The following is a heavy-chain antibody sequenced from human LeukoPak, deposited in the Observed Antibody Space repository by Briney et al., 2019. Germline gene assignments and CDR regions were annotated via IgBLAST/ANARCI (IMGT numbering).Heavy chain of an antibody. J-gene: IGHJ4*02. CDR1: GGSISSSSYY. Sequence: SETLSLTCTVSGGSISSSSYYWGWIRQPPGKGLECIGSIYYSGSTYYNPSLKSRVTISVDTSKKQFSLKLSSVTAADTAVYYCARHVNTYYDSSGYRFDYWGQGTLVTVSS. D-gene: IGHD3-22*01. CDR2: IYYSGST. CDR3: ARHVNTYYDSSGYRFDY. V-gene: IGHV4-39*01.